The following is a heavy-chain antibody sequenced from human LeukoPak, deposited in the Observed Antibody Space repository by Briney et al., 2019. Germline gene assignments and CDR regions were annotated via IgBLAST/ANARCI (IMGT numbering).Heavy chain of an antibody. CDR1: GFTVSSNY. CDR2: IYSGGST. V-gene: IGHV3-53*01. D-gene: IGHD2-15*01. CDR3: AGVYHGVVAATHDY. J-gene: IGHJ4*02. Sequence: GGSLRLSCAASGFTVSSNYMSWVRQAPGKGLEWVSVIYSGGSTYYADSVKGRFTISRDNSKNTLYLQMNSLRAEDTAVYYCAGVYHGVVAATHDYWGQGTLVTVSS.